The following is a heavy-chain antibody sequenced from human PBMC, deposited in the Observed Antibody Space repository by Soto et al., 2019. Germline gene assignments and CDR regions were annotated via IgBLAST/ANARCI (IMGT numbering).Heavy chain of an antibody. Sequence: EVQLVESGGGLVQPGGSLKLSCAASGFTFSGSAMHWVRQASGKGLEWVGRIRSKANSYATAYAASVNGRFTISSDDSKNTAYLQMNSLKTEDTAVYYCTRYSNYDPLDYYYYMDVWGKGTTVTVSS. D-gene: IGHD4-4*01. CDR2: IRSKANSYAT. CDR1: GFTFSGSA. CDR3: TRYSNYDPLDYYYYMDV. J-gene: IGHJ6*03. V-gene: IGHV3-73*01.